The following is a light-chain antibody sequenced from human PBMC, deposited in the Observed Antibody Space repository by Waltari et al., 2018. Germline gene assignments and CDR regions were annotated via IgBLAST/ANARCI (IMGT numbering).Light chain of an antibody. CDR1: QSVLYSSNNKNY. V-gene: IGKV4-1*01. Sequence: DIVMTQSPDSLAVSLGERATINCKYSQSVLYSSNNKNYLAWYQQKPGQPPKLLIYWASTRESGVPDRFSGSGSGTDFTLTIRSLQAEDVAVYYCQQYYSTPYTFGQGTKLEIK. CDR3: QQYYSTPYT. CDR2: WAS. J-gene: IGKJ2*01.